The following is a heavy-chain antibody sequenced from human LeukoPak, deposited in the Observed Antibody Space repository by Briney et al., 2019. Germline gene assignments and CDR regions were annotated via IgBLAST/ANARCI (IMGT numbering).Heavy chain of an antibody. Sequence: PSETLSLTCTVSGGSISSYYWSWIRQPPGKGLEWIGYIYYSGSTNYNPSLKSRVTISVDTSKSQFSLKLSSVTAADTAVYYCARRYCTNGVCYDDRGAFDIWGQGTLVTVSS. J-gene: IGHJ3*02. CDR3: ARRYCTNGVCYDDRGAFDI. CDR2: IYYSGST. V-gene: IGHV4-59*01. CDR1: GGSISSYY. D-gene: IGHD2-8*01.